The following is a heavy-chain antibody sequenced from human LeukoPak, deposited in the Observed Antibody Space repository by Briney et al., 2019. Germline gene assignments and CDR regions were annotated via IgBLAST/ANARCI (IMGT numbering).Heavy chain of an antibody. V-gene: IGHV4-4*02. CDR1: GHSISSNYC. Sequence: SETLSLTFAVDGHSISSNYCWRGGRQFPGKGRDWIVEVYGLGSTRYTQSLKSRVAISIDTSKNPHSLHMNSVSAADTAMYYCARHGHGDSSAAFDIWGQGTMVIVSS. CDR3: ARHGHGDSSAAFDI. J-gene: IGHJ3*02. CDR2: VYGLGST. D-gene: IGHD2-21*01.